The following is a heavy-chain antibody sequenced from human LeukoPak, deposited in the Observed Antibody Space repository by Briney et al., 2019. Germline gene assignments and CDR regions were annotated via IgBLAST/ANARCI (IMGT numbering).Heavy chain of an antibody. D-gene: IGHD1-26*01. J-gene: IGHJ3*01. CDR3: ARDQEPDAFDV. Sequence: GGSLRLSCAVSGFSFSSYEMNWVRQAPGKGLEWVSYITSSSVTSYANSVKGRFTISGDNAKNSLYLQMNSLSAEDTAIYYCARDQEPDAFDVWGQGTMVTVSS. V-gene: IGHV3-48*03. CDR2: ITSSSVT. CDR1: GFSFSSYE.